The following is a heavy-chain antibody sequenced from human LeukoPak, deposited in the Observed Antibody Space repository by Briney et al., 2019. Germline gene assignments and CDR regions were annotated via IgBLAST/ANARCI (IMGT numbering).Heavy chain of an antibody. V-gene: IGHV4-34*01. CDR1: GGSFSGYY. D-gene: IGHD3-3*01. J-gene: IGHJ4*02. Sequence: SETLSLTCAVYGGSFSGYYWRWIRQPPGKGLEWIGEINHSGSTNYNPSLKSRVTISVDTSKNQFSLKLSSVTAADTAVYYCARGVYYDFWSGYYTDYFDYWGQGTLVTVSS. CDR3: ARGVYYDFWSGYYTDYFDY. CDR2: INHSGST.